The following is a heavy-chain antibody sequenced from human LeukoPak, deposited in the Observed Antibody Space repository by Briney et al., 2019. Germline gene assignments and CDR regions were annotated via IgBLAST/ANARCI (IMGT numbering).Heavy chain of an antibody. V-gene: IGHV4-59*01. J-gene: IGHJ4*02. CDR3: ARSTPYISN. CDR2: IYYSGST. Sequence: SETLPLTCTVPGGSISSYYWSWIRQPPGKGVEWIGYIYYSGSTNYNPSLKSRVTISVDTSKNQFSLKLSSATAADTAVYYCARSTPYISNWGQGTLVTVSS. CDR1: GGSISSYY.